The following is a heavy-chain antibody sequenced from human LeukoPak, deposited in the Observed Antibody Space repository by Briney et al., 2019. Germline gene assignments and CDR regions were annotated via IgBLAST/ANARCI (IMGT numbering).Heavy chain of an antibody. D-gene: IGHD5-12*01. Sequence: ASVKVSCKASGYTVTGYYMHWVRQAPGQGFEWMGWINPDSGGTNYAQKFQGRVTMTRDTSISTAYMELSRLRSNDTAVYYCARRALFGDSGYDYNWFDPWGQGTLVTVSS. V-gene: IGHV1-2*02. CDR3: ARRALFGDSGYDYNWFDP. CDR1: GYTVTGYY. CDR2: INPDSGGT. J-gene: IGHJ5*02.